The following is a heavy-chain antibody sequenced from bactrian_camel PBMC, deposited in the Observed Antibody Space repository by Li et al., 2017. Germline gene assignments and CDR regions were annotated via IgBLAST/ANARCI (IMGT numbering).Heavy chain of an antibody. D-gene: IGHD6*01. CDR3: AAGSYGTYGRVCFLRGYEYNN. J-gene: IGHJ4*01. CDR1: VYTSGFWC. CDR2: IIRPSGTT. Sequence: HVQLVESGGGSVQAGGSLRLSCKSNVYTSGFWCMGWFRQIVGKEREGVARIIRPSGTTWVDGSVQGRFTISQDNAKNTLYLQMNSLKPEDSAMYYCAAGSYGTYGRVCFLRGYEYNNWGQGTQVTVS. V-gene: IGHV3S63*01.